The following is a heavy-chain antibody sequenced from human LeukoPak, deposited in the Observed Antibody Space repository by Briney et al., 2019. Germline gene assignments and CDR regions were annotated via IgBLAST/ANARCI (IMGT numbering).Heavy chain of an antibody. CDR3: AKAAHFGAFFDRNGHVQNYQYSIDV. J-gene: IGHJ6*03. CDR1: GFTFSTYA. Sequence: PGGSLRLSCAASGFTFSTYAMSWVRQAPGKGLERVSLISDNGGVTFYADSVKGRFTISRGNSRNTLFLQMNSLRAEDTAIYYCAKAAHFGAFFDRNGHVQNYQYSIDVWGKGTTVTVSS. CDR2: ISDNGGVT. V-gene: IGHV3-23*01. D-gene: IGHD5-24*01.